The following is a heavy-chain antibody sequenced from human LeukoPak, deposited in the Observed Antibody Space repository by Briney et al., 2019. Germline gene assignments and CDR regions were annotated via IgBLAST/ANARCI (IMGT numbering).Heavy chain of an antibody. V-gene: IGHV3-43*02. D-gene: IGHD2-2*01. J-gene: IGHJ4*02. Sequence: GGSLRLSCAASGFTFHDCAMHCVRQTPGKVLEWGSLISGDGATTPFSASVRGRFTISRETNKNSLYLQMNSLGVEDTALYSCAKGNNTISYNFDYWGLGTLVTVSS. CDR3: AKGNNTISYNFDY. CDR2: ISGDGATT. CDR1: GFTFHDCA.